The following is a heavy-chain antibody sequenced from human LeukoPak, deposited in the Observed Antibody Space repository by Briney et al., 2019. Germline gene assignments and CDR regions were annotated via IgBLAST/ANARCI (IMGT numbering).Heavy chain of an antibody. CDR3: AKRWLQSLFGRYNWFDP. CDR1: GFTFSSYA. J-gene: IGHJ5*02. D-gene: IGHD5-24*01. CDR2: ISGSGGST. Sequence: PGGSLRPSCAASGFTFSSYAMSWVRQAPGKGLEWVSAISGSGGSTYYADSVKGRFTISRDNSKNTLYLQMNSLRAEDTAVYYCAKRWLQSLFGRYNWFDPWGQGTLVTVSS. V-gene: IGHV3-23*01.